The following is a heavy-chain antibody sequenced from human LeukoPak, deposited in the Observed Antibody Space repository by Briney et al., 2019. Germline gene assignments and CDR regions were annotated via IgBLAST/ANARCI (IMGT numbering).Heavy chain of an antibody. CDR1: GFTFSNYA. Sequence: GGSLRLSCAASGFTFSNYALNWVRQAPGKGLEWVSGIRGSSGAAYYADSVKGRFTISRDNSKSTLYLQMNSLRAEDMAVYYCVKGSTDYVTVFASWGRGTLVIVSS. CDR3: VKGSTDYVTVFAS. D-gene: IGHD4-17*01. V-gene: IGHV3-23*01. J-gene: IGHJ4*02. CDR2: IRGSSGAA.